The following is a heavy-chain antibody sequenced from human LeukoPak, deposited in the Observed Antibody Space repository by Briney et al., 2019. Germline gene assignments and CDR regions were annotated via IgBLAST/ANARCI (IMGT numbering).Heavy chain of an antibody. CDR2: IIPIFGIA. V-gene: IGHV1-69*04. D-gene: IGHD3-22*01. J-gene: IGHJ4*02. CDR1: GGTFSSYA. CDR3: ARGGDSSGYYPFDY. Sequence: ASVKVSCKASGGTFSSYAISWVRQAPGQGLEWMGRIIPIFGIANYAQKFQGRVTITADKSTSTAYMELSSLRSEDTAVYYCARGGDSSGYYPFDYWGQGTLVTASS.